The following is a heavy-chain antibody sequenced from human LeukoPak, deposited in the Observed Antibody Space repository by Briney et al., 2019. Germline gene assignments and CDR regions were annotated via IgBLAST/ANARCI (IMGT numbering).Heavy chain of an antibody. D-gene: IGHD3-22*01. J-gene: IGHJ4*02. CDR2: ISGSGGST. V-gene: IGHV3-23*01. CDR3: AKGGRYYDSSGYYY. Sequence: GGSLRLSCAASGFTFSSYAMSWVRQAPGKGLEWVSAISGSGGSTYYADSVKGRFTISRDNSKNTLYLQMNSLRAEDTAVYYCAKGGRYYDSSGYYYWGQGTLVAVSS. CDR1: GFTFSSYA.